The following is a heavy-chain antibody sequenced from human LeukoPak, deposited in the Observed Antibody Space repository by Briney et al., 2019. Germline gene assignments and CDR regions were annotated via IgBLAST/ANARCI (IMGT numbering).Heavy chain of an antibody. Sequence: SETLSLTCTVSGGSINYYYWMWIRQPPGKGLEWIGSIYDSGSTYYNPSLKSRVTISVDTSKNQFSLKLNSVTAADTAVYYCARHYGPWGQGTLVTVSS. D-gene: IGHD3-16*01. V-gene: IGHV4-59*05. CDR3: ARHYGP. CDR1: GGSINYYY. J-gene: IGHJ5*02. CDR2: IYDSGST.